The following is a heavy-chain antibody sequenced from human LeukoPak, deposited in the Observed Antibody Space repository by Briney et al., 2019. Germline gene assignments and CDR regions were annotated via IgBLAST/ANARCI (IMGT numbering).Heavy chain of an antibody. CDR1: GYTFTNYW. D-gene: IGHD6-6*01. J-gene: IGHJ5*02. Sequence: GESLKISCKGSGYTFTNYWIGWVRQMRGRGLEWMGLIYLHSGESRYSASFQGQVIFSADRSISASYLHWSSLKASDTAIYYCARGSSASSEVNWFDPWGQGTLVTVSS. CDR3: ARGSSASSEVNWFDP. CDR2: IYLHSGES. V-gene: IGHV5-51*01.